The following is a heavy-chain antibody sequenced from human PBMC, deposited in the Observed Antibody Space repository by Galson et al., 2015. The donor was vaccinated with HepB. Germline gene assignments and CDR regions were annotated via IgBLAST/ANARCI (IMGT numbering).Heavy chain of an antibody. CDR3: TRGGIAAADTEKPFDY. V-gene: IGHV1-69*04. CDR2: IIPILGIA. D-gene: IGHD6-13*01. Sequence: SVKVSCKASGGTFGSYAISWVRQAPGQGLEWMGRIIPILGIAKYAQKFQGRVTMTADKPTSTAYMELSSLRSEDTAVYYCTRGGIAAADTEKPFDYWGQGTLVTVSS. J-gene: IGHJ4*02. CDR1: GGTFGSYA.